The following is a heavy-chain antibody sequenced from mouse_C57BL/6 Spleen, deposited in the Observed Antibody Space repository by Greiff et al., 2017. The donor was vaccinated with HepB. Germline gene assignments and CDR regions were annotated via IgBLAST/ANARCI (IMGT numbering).Heavy chain of an antibody. J-gene: IGHJ2*01. Sequence: VQLQQSGPELVKPGASVKISCKASGYAFSSSWMNWVKQRPGKGLEWIGRIYPGDGDTNYNGKFKGKATLTADKSSSTAYMQLSSLTSEDSAVYFCARNDYDDFDDWGQGTTLTVSS. V-gene: IGHV1-82*01. D-gene: IGHD2-4*01. CDR3: ARNDYDDFDD. CDR2: IYPGDGDT. CDR1: GYAFSSSW.